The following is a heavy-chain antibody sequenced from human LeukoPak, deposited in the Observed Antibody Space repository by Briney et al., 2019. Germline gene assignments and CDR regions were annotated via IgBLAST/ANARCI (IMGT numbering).Heavy chain of an antibody. V-gene: IGHV5-51*01. CDR2: IYPGDSDT. CDR3: ARQYDFWSGYYGY. J-gene: IGHJ4*02. D-gene: IGHD3-3*01. Sequence: GESLQISCQGSGYSFTSYWIGWVRQMPGKGLEWMGIIYPGDSDTRYSPSFQGQVTISADKSISTAYLQWSSLKASDTAMYYCARQYDFWSGYYGYWGQGTLVTVSS. CDR1: GYSFTSYW.